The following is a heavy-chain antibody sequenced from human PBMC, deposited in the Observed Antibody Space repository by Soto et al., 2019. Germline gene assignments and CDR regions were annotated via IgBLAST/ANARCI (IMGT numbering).Heavy chain of an antibody. CDR1: GFSRSTSGVG. CDR3: THKAILEGFFDY. CDR2: IYWDDDK. V-gene: IGHV2-5*02. D-gene: IGHD3-3*01. Sequence: QITWKESGPTLVKPTQTLTLTCTFSGFSRSTSGVGVCWIRQPPGKALEWLALIYWDDDKRYSPSLKGRLTITKDTSKNQVVLTMTNMDPVDTATYYCTHKAILEGFFDYWGQGTLVTVSS. J-gene: IGHJ4*02.